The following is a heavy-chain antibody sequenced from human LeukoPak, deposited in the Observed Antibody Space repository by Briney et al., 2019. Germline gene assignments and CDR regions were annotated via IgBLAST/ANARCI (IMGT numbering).Heavy chain of an antibody. CDR2: ISGNTGAT. Sequence: GGSLRLSCAASGFTFKNFVMTWVRQAPGQGLDWVSAISGNTGATYYADSVKGRFTISRDNSKNTVYLQLNNLRDEDTAVDYCAKDSERYGVLEYWGQGTLVSVSA. D-gene: IGHD4-17*01. CDR1: GFTFKNFV. V-gene: IGHV3-23*01. J-gene: IGHJ4*02. CDR3: AKDSERYGVLEY.